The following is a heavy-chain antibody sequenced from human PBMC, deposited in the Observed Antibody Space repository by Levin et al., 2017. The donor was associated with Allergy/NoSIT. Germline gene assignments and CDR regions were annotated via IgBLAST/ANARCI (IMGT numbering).Heavy chain of an antibody. Sequence: GGSLRLSCAASGFSFRDYAMNWVRQTPGKGLEWVASISGSSGHIYYAASVQGRFTISRDNAKSLLYLQMDSLRVDDTAVYYCARPPAPNWNDDGFDPWGHGTLVTVSS. J-gene: IGHJ5*02. D-gene: IGHD1-1*01. CDR1: GFSFRDYA. CDR3: ARPPAPNWNDDGFDP. CDR2: ISGSSGHI. V-gene: IGHV3-21*06.